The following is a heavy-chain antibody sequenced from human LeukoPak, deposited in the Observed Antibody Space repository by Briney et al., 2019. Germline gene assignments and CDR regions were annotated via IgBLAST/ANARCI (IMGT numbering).Heavy chain of an antibody. V-gene: IGHV1-2*02. CDR1: GYTFTGYY. J-gene: IGHJ4*02. CDR2: INPNSGGT. Sequence: ASVKVSCKASGYTFTGYYIHWVRQAPGQGLEWMGWINPNSGGTNFAQKFQGRVTMTRDTSISTAYMELSRLRSDDTAVYYCARGVARWLVAFDYWGQGTLVTVSS. D-gene: IGHD6-19*01. CDR3: ARGVARWLVAFDY.